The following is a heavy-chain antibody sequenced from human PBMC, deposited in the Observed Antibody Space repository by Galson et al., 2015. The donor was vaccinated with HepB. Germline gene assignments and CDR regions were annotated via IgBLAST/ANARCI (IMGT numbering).Heavy chain of an antibody. CDR2: IYPGDSDT. CDR3: ARLDLGYYDSSGPNWFDP. Sequence: QSGAEVKKPGESLKISCKGSGYSFTSYWIGWVRQMPGKGLEWMGIIYPGDSDTRYSPSFQGQVTISADKSISTAYLQWSSLKASDTAMYYCARLDLGYYDSSGPNWFDPWGQGTLVTVSS. CDR1: GYSFTSYW. D-gene: IGHD3-22*01. J-gene: IGHJ5*02. V-gene: IGHV5-51*01.